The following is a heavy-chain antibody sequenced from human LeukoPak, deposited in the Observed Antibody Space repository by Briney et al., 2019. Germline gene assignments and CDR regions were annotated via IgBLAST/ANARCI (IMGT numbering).Heavy chain of an antibody. V-gene: IGHV3-9*01. Sequence: GGSLRLSCAASGFTFDDYAMHWVRQAPGKGLEWVSGISWNSGSIGYADSVKGRFTISRDNGEVSLYLQMNSLRAEDTAVYYCARTRYCSSSSCSHFDYWGQGTLVTVSS. CDR1: GFTFDDYA. CDR3: ARTRYCSSSSCSHFDY. J-gene: IGHJ4*02. CDR2: ISWNSGSI. D-gene: IGHD2-2*01.